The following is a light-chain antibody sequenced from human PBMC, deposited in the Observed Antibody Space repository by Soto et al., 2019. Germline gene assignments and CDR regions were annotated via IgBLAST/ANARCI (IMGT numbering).Light chain of an antibody. CDR1: SSDVGGYNY. J-gene: IGLJ1*01. CDR2: DVS. Sequence: HSVLTQPASVSGSPGQSITISCTGTSSDVGGYNYVSWYQHHPGKAPKLMIYDVSERPSGVPDRFSGSKSGNTASLTISGLQAEDEADYYCCSYAGTFYVFGTGTKVTVL. V-gene: IGLV2-11*01. CDR3: CSYAGTFYV.